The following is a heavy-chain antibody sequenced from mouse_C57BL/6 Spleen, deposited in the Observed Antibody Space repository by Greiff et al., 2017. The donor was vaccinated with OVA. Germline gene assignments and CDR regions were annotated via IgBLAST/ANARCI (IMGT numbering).Heavy chain of an antibody. V-gene: IGHV1-9*01. D-gene: IGHD1-1*01. J-gene: IGHJ2*01. CDR1: GYTFTGYW. CDR2: IFPGSGCT. Sequence: QVQLQQSGAELMKPGASVKLSCKATGYTFTGYWIEWVKQRPGHGLEWIGEIFPGSGCTNYNEKFKGKATFTADTSSNTAYMQLSSLTTEDSAIEYCALYGSRRVYFDYWGQGTTLTVSS. CDR3: ALYGSRRVYFDY.